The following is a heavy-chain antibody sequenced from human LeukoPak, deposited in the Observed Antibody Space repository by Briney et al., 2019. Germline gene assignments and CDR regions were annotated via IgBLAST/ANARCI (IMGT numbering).Heavy chain of an antibody. CDR2: IYYSGST. V-gene: IGHV4-59*08. D-gene: IGHD1-1*01. Sequence: SESLSLTCTVSGDSISSYYWSWIRQPPGKGLEWHGYIYYSGSTNYNPSLKSRVTISLDTSKNQFSLSLSSVIAADTAVYYCARHGPLERPFYFDHWGQGILVTVSS. CDR3: ARHGPLERPFYFDH. CDR1: GDSISSYY. J-gene: IGHJ4*02.